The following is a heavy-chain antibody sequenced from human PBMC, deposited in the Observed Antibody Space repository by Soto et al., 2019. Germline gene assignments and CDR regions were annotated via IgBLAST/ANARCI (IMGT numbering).Heavy chain of an antibody. D-gene: IGHD6-19*01. J-gene: IGHJ4*02. CDR2: ISYDGSNK. CDR3: AKESAKWLSLDY. V-gene: IGHV3-30-3*02. CDR1: GFTFSSYA. Sequence: PGGSLRLSCAASGFTFSSYAMHWVRQAPGKGLEWVAVISYDGSNKYYADSVKGRFTISRDNSKNTLYLQMNSLRAEDTAVYYCAKESAKWLSLDYWGQGTMVTVSS.